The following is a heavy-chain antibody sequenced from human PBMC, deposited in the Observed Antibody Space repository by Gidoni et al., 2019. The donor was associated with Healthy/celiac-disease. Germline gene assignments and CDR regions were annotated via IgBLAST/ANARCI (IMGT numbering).Heavy chain of an antibody. CDR2: MNPNSGNT. Sequence: TSYDINWVRQATGQGLEWMGWMNPNSGNTGYAQKFQGRVTMTRNTSISTAYMELSSLRSEDTAVYYCATRPRIPETEYYGMDVWGQGTTVTVSS. J-gene: IGHJ6*02. CDR1: TSYD. D-gene: IGHD1-1*01. V-gene: IGHV1-8*01. CDR3: ATRPRIPETEYYGMDV.